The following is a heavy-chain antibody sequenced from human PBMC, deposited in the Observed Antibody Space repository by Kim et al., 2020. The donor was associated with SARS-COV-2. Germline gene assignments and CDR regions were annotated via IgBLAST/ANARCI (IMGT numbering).Heavy chain of an antibody. Sequence: GGSLRLSCVASGFTFSSYDINWVRQAPGKGLEWVSAIDARGAGTFYADSVKGRFTISRDNPKNTLYLQMNSLRAEDTAIYYCAKETSGSKSYFDYWGQGTLVTVSS. CDR1: GFTFSSYD. D-gene: IGHD1-26*01. CDR2: IDARGAGT. V-gene: IGHV3-23*01. J-gene: IGHJ4*02. CDR3: AKETSGSKSYFDY.